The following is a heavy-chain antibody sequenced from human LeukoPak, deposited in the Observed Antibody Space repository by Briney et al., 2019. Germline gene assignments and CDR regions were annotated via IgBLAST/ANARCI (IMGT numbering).Heavy chain of an antibody. CDR3: ARGLAAAGIPHNWFDP. CDR2: ISYDGSNK. Sequence: PGGSLRLSCAASGFTFSSYAMHWVRQAPGKGLEWVAVISYDGSNKYYADSVKGRFTISRDNSKNTLYLQMNSLRAEDTAVYYCARGLAAAGIPHNWFDPWGQGTLVTVSS. V-gene: IGHV3-30*04. J-gene: IGHJ5*02. CDR1: GFTFSSYA. D-gene: IGHD6-13*01.